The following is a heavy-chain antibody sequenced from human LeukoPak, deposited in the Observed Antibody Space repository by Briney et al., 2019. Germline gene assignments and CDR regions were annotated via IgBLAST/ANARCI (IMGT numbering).Heavy chain of an antibody. CDR2: ISGRGGST. CDR3: AKTSVDSSSWYEDAFDI. V-gene: IGHV3-23*01. Sequence: PGGSLRLSCAASGFTFSSYAMSWVRQAPGKGLEWVSAISGRGGSTYYADSVKGRFTISRDNSKNTLYLQMNSLRAEDTAVYYCAKTSVDSSSWYEDAFDIWGQGTMVTVSS. CDR1: GFTFSSYA. D-gene: IGHD6-13*01. J-gene: IGHJ3*02.